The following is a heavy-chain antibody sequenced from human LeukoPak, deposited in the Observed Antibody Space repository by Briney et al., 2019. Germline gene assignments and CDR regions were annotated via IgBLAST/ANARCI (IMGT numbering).Heavy chain of an antibody. CDR3: GRSMDRSGWYGWVDP. CDR1: GYTFATYG. V-gene: IGHV1-18*01. CDR2: ITAYNGNT. D-gene: IGHD6-19*01. J-gene: IGHJ5*02. Sequence: ALVKVSCKASGYTFATYGITWVRQAPGQGLEFMGWITAYNGNTKYAQKLQGRVTMTTDTSTNTAYMELRSLRSDDTAVYYCGRSMDRSGWYGWVDPWGQGTLVTVSS.